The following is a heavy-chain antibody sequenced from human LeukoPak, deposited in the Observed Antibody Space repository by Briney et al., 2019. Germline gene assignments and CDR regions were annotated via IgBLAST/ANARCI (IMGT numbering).Heavy chain of an antibody. CDR1: GFTFSSYS. CDR3: ARDVYYHDSSGYYYSHYFDY. V-gene: IGHV3-21*01. J-gene: IGHJ4*02. D-gene: IGHD3-22*01. Sequence: PGGSLRLSCAASGFTFSSYSMNWVRQAPGKGLEWVSSISSSSSYIYYADSVKGRFTISRDNAKNSLYLQMNSLRAEDTAVYYCARDVYYHDSSGYYYSHYFDYWGQGTLVTVSS. CDR2: ISSSSSYI.